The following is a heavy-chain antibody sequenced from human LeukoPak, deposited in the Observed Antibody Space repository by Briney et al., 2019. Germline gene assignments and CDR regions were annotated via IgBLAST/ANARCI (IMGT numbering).Heavy chain of an antibody. CDR2: ISYDGSNK. V-gene: IGHV3-30-3*01. J-gene: IGHJ3*02. CDR3: ARDQGYSSSWLPDAFDI. D-gene: IGHD6-13*01. CDR1: GFTFSSYA. Sequence: GGSLRLSCAASGFTFSSYAMHWVRQAPSKGLEWVAVISYDGSNKYYADSVKGRFTISRDNSKNTPYLQMNSLRAEDTAVYYCARDQGYSSSWLPDAFDIWGQGTMVTVSS.